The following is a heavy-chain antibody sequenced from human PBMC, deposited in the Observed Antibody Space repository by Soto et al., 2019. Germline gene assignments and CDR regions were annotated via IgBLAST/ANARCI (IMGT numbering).Heavy chain of an antibody. CDR1: GLPISNAW. CDR2: IKTKSEGGTT. D-gene: IGHD2-15*01. V-gene: IGHV3-15*07. CDR3: ATGSVEGV. J-gene: IGHJ6*02. Sequence: EVQLVESGGGLIQPGGSLRLSCAASGLPISNAWMNWVRQAPGKGLEWVGRIKTKSEGGTTDYAAAVKCRFTVSRDDSKNTLYLQMNSLKTEDTAVYYCATGSVEGVWGQGTTLTVSS.